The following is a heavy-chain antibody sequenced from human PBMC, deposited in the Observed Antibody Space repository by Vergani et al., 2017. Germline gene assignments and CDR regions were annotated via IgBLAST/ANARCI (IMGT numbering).Heavy chain of an antibody. V-gene: IGHV5-51*01. J-gene: IGHJ5*02. CDR3: ARHPFVVVPAATMSSSWFDP. Sequence: EVQLVQSGAEVKKPGESLKISCKGSGYSFTSYWIGWVRQMPGKGLEWMGIIYPGDSDTRYSPSFQGQVTISADKSISTAYLQWSSLKASDTAMYYCARHPFVVVPAATMSSSWFDPWGQGTLVTVSS. CDR1: GYSFTSYW. CDR2: IYPGDSDT. D-gene: IGHD2-2*01.